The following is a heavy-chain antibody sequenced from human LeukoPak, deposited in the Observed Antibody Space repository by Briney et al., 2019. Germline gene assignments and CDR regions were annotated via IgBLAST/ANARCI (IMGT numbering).Heavy chain of an antibody. V-gene: IGHV3-7*03. D-gene: IGHD2-21*01. Sequence: GGSLRLSCAASGFTFRNFWMTWVRQAPGKGLEWVANIKQDGSEKHYVDSVKGRFTISRDNAKNSLYLQMNSLKTEDTAVYYCTRYGDYPFDYWGQGTLVTVSS. CDR2: IKQDGSEK. CDR3: TRYGDYPFDY. CDR1: GFTFRNFW. J-gene: IGHJ4*02.